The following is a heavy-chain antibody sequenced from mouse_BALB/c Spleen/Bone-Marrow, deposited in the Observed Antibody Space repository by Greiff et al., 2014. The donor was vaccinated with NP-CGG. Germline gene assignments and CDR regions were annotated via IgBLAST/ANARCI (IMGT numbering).Heavy chain of an antibody. CDR2: IFPGTGTT. Sequence: QVQLQQPGAELVKPGASVKLSCKTPGYTFTSYWIQWVKQRPGQGLGWIGEIFPGTGTTYYNEKFKGKATLTIDTSSSTAYMQLSSLTSEDSAVYFCAREGSRLRGYFDVWGAGTTVTVSS. CDR1: GYTFTSYW. V-gene: IGHV1S132*01. D-gene: IGHD1-1*01. J-gene: IGHJ1*01. CDR3: AREGSRLRGYFDV.